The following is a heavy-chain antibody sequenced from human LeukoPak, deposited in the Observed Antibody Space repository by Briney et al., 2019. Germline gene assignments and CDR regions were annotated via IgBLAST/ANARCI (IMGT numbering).Heavy chain of an antibody. D-gene: IGHD6-6*01. Sequence: GASVQVSCKASGYTFTGYYMHWVRQAPGQGLEWMGWINPNSGGTNYAQKLQGRVTMTTDTSTSTAYMELRSLRSDDTAVYYCARDSRYSSSTHFDYWGQGTLVTVSS. CDR2: INPNSGGT. CDR3: ARDSRYSSSTHFDY. CDR1: GYTFTGYY. J-gene: IGHJ4*02. V-gene: IGHV1-2*02.